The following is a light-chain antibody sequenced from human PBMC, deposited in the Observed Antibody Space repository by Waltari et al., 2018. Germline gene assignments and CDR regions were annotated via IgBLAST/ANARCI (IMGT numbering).Light chain of an antibody. CDR3: QQYHSYSPYT. CDR1: QRVSIY. CDR2: KAS. V-gene: IGKV1-5*03. J-gene: IGKJ2*01. Sequence: RASQRVSIYLAWYQQKPGKAPNLLIYKASTLESGVPSRFSGSGSGTEFTLTISSLQPDDFATYYCQQYHSYSPYTFGQGTKLDIK.